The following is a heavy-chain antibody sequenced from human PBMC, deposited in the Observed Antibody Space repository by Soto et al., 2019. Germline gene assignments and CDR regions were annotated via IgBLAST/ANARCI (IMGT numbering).Heavy chain of an antibody. Sequence: GGSLRLSCAASGFTFDDYAMHWVRQAPGKGLEWVSGISWNSGSIGYADSVKGRFTISRDNAKNSLYLQMNSLRAEDTALYYCAKDISGWPKRWFDPWGQGNLVTVSS. CDR1: GFTFDDYA. CDR3: AKDISGWPKRWFDP. D-gene: IGHD6-19*01. J-gene: IGHJ5*02. V-gene: IGHV3-9*01. CDR2: ISWNSGSI.